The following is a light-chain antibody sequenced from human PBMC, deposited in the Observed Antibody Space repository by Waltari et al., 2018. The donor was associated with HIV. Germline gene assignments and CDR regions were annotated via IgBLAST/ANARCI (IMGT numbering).Light chain of an antibody. V-gene: IGLV2-8*01. J-gene: IGLJ2*01. Sequence: QSALTQSPSASGSPGQAVTISCTGTSSDAGGYELVSWYRQYPGEAPKLMIYDVSKRPSGVPDRLSGSKSGNTASLTVSGLQAEDEASYYCSSYAGSKNRVVFGGGTFLTVL. CDR1: SSDAGGYEL. CDR3: SSYAGSKNRVV. CDR2: DVS.